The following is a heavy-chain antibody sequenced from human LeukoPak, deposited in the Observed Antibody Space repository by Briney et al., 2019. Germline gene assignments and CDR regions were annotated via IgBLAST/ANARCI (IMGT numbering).Heavy chain of an antibody. J-gene: IGHJ5*02. V-gene: IGHV4-34*01. CDR1: GGSFSGYY. Sequence: SETLSLTCAVYGGSFSGYYWSWIRQPPGKGLEWIGEINHSGSTNYHPSLKSRGTISVDTSKDQCSLKLSSVTAADTAVYYCARGGYCSSTSCPSSSPDDFDPWGQGTLVTVSS. D-gene: IGHD2-2*01. CDR2: INHSGST. CDR3: ARGGYCSSTSCPSSSPDDFDP.